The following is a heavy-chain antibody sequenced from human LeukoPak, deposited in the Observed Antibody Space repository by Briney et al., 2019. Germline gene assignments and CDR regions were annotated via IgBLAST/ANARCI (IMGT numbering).Heavy chain of an antibody. J-gene: IGHJ4*02. V-gene: IGHV4-38-2*02. CDR1: GYSISSGYY. Sequence: PSETLSLICTVSGYSISSGYYWGWIRQPPGKGLEWIGSIHHSGSTYYNPSLKSRVTISVDTSKNQFSLKLSSVTAADTAVYYCARDGSLEEDTGLDYWGQGTLVTVSS. D-gene: IGHD5-18*01. CDR3: ARDGSLEEDTGLDY. CDR2: IHHSGST.